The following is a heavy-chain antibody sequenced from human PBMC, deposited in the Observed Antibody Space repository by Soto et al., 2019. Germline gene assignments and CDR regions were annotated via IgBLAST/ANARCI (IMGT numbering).Heavy chain of an antibody. Sequence: EVQLLESGGGLVHPGESLRLSCAASGFTFSSYAMSWVRQAPGKGLEWVSAISGSGDNTYYADSVKGRFTISRDNSKNTLYLQMNSLSAEDTALYYCAKRRRVELRNNYFDYWGQGILVTVSS. V-gene: IGHV3-23*01. CDR3: AKRRRVELRNNYFDY. CDR1: GFTFSSYA. J-gene: IGHJ4*02. CDR2: ISGSGDNT. D-gene: IGHD1-7*01.